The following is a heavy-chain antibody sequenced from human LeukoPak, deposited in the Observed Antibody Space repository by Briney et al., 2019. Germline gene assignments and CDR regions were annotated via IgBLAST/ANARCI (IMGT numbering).Heavy chain of an antibody. D-gene: IGHD5-24*01. J-gene: IGHJ3*02. CDR1: GYIFTTCW. Sequence: PGESLKIFCWGSGYIFTTCWIGLGRQMPGKGLEWVGSIYPGDSESRYSPFFQGQVTISAYKSITTAYLQWSSLKASDTAMYYCVRSPRDGYHDAFDIWGQGTMVTVSS. V-gene: IGHV5-51*01. CDR3: VRSPRDGYHDAFDI. CDR2: IYPGDSES.